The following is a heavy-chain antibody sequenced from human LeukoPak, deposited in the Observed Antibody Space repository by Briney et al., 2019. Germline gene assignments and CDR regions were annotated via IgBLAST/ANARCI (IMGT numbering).Heavy chain of an antibody. V-gene: IGHV3-7*01. CDR3: ARAPGEGWFDP. CDR1: GFTFSSYW. J-gene: IGHJ5*02. D-gene: IGHD4-17*01. CDR2: IKQDGSEK. Sequence: GGSLRLSCAASGFTFSSYWMSWVRQAPGKGLEWVANIKQDGSEKYYVDSVKGRFTISRDNAKNSQYLQMNSLRAEDTALYYCARAPGEGWFDPWGQGTLVTVSS.